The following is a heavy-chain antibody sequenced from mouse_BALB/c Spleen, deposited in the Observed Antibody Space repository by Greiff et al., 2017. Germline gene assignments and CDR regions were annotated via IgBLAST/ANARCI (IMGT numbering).Heavy chain of an antibody. J-gene: IGHJ2*01. CDR3: TSSQQGAYYFDY. Sequence: QVQLQQPGAELVKPGASVKLSCKASGYTFTSYYMYWVKQRPGQGLEWIGGINPSNGGTNFNEKFKSKATLTVDKSSSTAYMQLSSLTSEDSAVYYCTSSQQGAYYFDYWGQGTTLTVAS. CDR2: INPSNGGT. V-gene: IGHV1S81*02. CDR1: GYTFTSYY.